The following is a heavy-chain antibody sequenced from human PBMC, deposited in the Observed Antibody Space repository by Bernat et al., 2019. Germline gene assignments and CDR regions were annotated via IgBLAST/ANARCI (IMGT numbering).Heavy chain of an antibody. D-gene: IGHD3-22*01. CDR1: GFTFSSYS. V-gene: IGHV3-48*02. CDR3: AREMPNYYDSSGYYPPGDY. J-gene: IGHJ4*02. Sequence: EVQLVESGGGLVQPGGSLRLSCAASGFTFSSYSMNWVRQAPGKGLEWVSYISSSSSTIYYADSVKGRFTISRDNAKNSLYLQMNSLRDEDTAVYYCAREMPNYYDSSGYYPPGDYWGQGTLVTVSS. CDR2: ISSSSSTI.